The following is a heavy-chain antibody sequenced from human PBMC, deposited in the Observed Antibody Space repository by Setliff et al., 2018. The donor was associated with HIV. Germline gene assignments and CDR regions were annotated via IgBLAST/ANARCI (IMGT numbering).Heavy chain of an antibody. CDR1: GGSFSAYY. Sequence: PSETLSLTCAVFGGSFSAYYWNWIRQTPGKGLEWIGEINHSGTTNYNPSLNSRVTISVDTSKNQFSLKLSSVTAADTAVYYCARETIRDGYTVFDYWGHGNLVTVSS. D-gene: IGHD5-12*01. CDR3: ARETIRDGYTVFDY. J-gene: IGHJ4*01. CDR2: INHSGTT. V-gene: IGHV4-34*01.